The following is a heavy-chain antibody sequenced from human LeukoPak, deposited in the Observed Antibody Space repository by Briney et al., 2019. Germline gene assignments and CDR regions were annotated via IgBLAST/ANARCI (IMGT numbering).Heavy chain of an antibody. D-gene: IGHD4-17*01. CDR3: ASFSPTVDNAFDI. Sequence: SETLSLTCAVYGGSFSGYYWSWIRQPPGKGLEWIGEINHSGSTNYNPSLKSRVTISVDTSKNQFSLKLSSVTAAGTAVYYCASFSPTVDNAFDIWGQGTMVTVSS. J-gene: IGHJ3*02. V-gene: IGHV4-34*01. CDR1: GGSFSGYY. CDR2: INHSGST.